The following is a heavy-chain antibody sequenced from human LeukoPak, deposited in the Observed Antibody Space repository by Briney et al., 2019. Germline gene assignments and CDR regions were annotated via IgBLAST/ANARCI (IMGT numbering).Heavy chain of an antibody. Sequence: SETLSLTCAVYGGSFSGYYWSWIRQPPGKGLEWIGEINHSGSTNYNPSLKSRVTISVDTSKNQFSLKLSSVTAADTAVYYCARIPYYYDSSGYYSYYYYMDVWGKGTTVTVSS. J-gene: IGHJ6*03. V-gene: IGHV4-34*01. CDR2: INHSGST. CDR1: GGSFSGYY. D-gene: IGHD3-22*01. CDR3: ARIPYYYDSSGYYSYYYYMDV.